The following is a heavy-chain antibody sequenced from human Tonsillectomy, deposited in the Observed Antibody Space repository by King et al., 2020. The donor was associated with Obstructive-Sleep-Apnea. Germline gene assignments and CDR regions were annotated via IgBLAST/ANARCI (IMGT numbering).Heavy chain of an antibody. D-gene: IGHD3-22*01. Sequence: QLVQSGGGLVQPGRSLRLSCTASGFTFGDYSMSWFRQAPGKGLEWVGLIRSKVDCGTTEYAASVKGRFTISRDDSKSIAYLQMNSLKTEDTAVYCCTRKFYYDTSGNAIDYWGQGTLVTVSS. J-gene: IGHJ4*02. CDR3: TRKFYYDTSGNAIDY. V-gene: IGHV3-49*03. CDR1: GFTFGDYS. CDR2: IRSKVDCGTT.